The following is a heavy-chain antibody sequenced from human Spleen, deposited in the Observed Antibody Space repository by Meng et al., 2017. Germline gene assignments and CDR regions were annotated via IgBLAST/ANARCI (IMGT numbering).Heavy chain of an antibody. CDR2: IIPIFGTA. V-gene: IGHV1-69*05. D-gene: IGHD3-10*01. Sequence: SVKVSCKASGGTFISDATRWVRQAPGQGLEWMGGIIPIFGTANYAQKFQGRVTSTTDESTSTGYMELSSLRSEDTAVYYCARERGKGARITMVRASYGMDVWGQGTRVTGYS. CDR3: ARERGKGARITMVRASYGMDV. J-gene: IGHJ6*02. CDR1: GGTFISDA.